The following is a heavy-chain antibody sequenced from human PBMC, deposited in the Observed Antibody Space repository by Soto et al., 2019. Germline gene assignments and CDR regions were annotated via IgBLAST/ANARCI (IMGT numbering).Heavy chain of an antibody. V-gene: IGHV5-51*01. CDR1: GYSFTSYW. Sequence: GESLKISCKGSGYSFTSYWIGWVRQMPGKGLEWMGIIYPGDSDTRYSPSFQGQVTISADKSISTAYLQWSSLKASDTAMYYCARQKLAARWQFYYYYGMDVWGQGTTVTVSS. J-gene: IGHJ6*02. CDR3: ARQKLAARWQFYYYYGMDV. D-gene: IGHD6-6*01. CDR2: IYPGDSDT.